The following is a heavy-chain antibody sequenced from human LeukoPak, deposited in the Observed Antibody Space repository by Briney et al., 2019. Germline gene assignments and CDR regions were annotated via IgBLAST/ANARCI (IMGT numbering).Heavy chain of an antibody. V-gene: IGHV3-53*01. D-gene: IGHD6-13*01. CDR2: IYSGGST. CDR1: GFTVSSNY. CDR3: AREAAAGTFYYYYYMDV. J-gene: IGHJ6*03. Sequence: PGGSLRLSCAASGFTVSSNYMSWVRQAPGKGLEWVSVIYSGGSTYYADSVKGRFTISRDNSKNTLYLQMNSLRAEDTAVYYCAREAAAGTFYYYYYMDVWGKGTTVTVSS.